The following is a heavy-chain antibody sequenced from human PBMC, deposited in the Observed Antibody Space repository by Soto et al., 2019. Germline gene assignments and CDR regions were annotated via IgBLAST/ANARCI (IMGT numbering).Heavy chain of an antibody. V-gene: IGHV4-59*01. CDR3: ARDLPPSYDSSGYSVFDI. CDR1: GGSISSYY. CDR2: IYSSGST. J-gene: IGHJ3*02. Sequence: SETLSLTCSVSGGSISSYYWSWIRQSPGRGLEWIGYIYSSGSTNYNPSLKSRVTISVDTSKNQFSLKLSSLTAADTAVYYCARDLPPSYDSSGYSVFDIWGQGTMVTVSS. D-gene: IGHD3-22*01.